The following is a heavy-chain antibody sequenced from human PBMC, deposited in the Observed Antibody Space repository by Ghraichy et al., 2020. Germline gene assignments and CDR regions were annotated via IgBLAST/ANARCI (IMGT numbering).Heavy chain of an antibody. CDR2: IRSKGNNFAT. V-gene: IGHV3-73*01. CDR1: GFTFSGSA. Sequence: GGSLRLSCAASGFTFSGSAMHWVRQASGKGLEWVGRIRSKGNNFATEYAASVQGRFTISRDDSKYMVYLQMNTLKTEDTAVYYCTTGPLYSNASPYYFDYWGQGTLVTVSS. J-gene: IGHJ4*02. D-gene: IGHD6-6*01. CDR3: TTGPLYSNASPYYFDY.